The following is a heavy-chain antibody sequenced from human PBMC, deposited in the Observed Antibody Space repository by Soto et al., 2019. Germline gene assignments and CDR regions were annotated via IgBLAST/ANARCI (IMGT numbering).Heavy chain of an antibody. CDR1: GGSISSYY. J-gene: IGHJ6*02. CDR2: VYNSGAT. V-gene: IGHV4-4*07. Sequence: SETLSLTCSVSGGSISSYYWSWIRQSAGKGLEWIGRVYNSGATSYNPSLKSRVTMSADTSNNQFSLKLSSVTAADTAVYYCARDGRDSYGLDVWGQGTTVTVSS. D-gene: IGHD4-4*01. CDR3: ARDGRDSYGLDV.